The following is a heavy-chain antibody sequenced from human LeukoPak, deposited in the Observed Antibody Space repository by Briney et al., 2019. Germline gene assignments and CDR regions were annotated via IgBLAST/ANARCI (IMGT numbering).Heavy chain of an antibody. V-gene: IGHV4-39*01. J-gene: IGHJ4*02. CDR2: IYYSGST. CDR3: ARQGMGATYY. CDR1: GGSISSSSYY. D-gene: IGHD1-26*01. Sequence: SETLSLTCTVSGGSISSSSYYWGWIRQPPGKGLEWIGSIYYSGSTYYSPSLKSRVTISVDTSKNQFSLKLSSVTAADTAVYYCARQGMGATYYWGQGTLVTVSS.